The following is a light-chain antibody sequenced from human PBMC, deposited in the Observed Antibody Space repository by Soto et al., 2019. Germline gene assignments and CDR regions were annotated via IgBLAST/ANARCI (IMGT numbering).Light chain of an antibody. CDR1: QSVSSSY. J-gene: IGKJ1*01. V-gene: IGKV3-20*01. Sequence: EIVWTQSPGTLSLSPGERATLSCRASQSVSSSYLAWYQQKPGQAPRLLIYGASSRATGIPDRLSGSGSGTDFTLTISRLEPEDFVVYYCQQYGSSKTFGQGTKVDIK. CDR2: GAS. CDR3: QQYGSSKT.